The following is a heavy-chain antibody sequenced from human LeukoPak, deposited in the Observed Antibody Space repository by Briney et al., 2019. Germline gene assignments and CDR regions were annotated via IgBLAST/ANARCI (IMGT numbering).Heavy chain of an antibody. CDR1: GFTFSSYS. Sequence: GGSLRLSCAASGFTFSSYSMNWVRQAPGKGLEWVSSISSSSSYIYYADSVKGRFTISRDNAKNSLYLQMNSLRAEDTAVYYCARDGGYCSSTSCSENAFDIWGQGTMVTVSS. J-gene: IGHJ3*02. CDR3: ARDGGYCSSTSCSENAFDI. CDR2: ISSSSSYI. D-gene: IGHD2-2*03. V-gene: IGHV3-21*01.